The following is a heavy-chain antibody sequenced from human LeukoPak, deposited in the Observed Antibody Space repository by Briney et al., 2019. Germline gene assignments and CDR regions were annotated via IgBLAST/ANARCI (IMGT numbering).Heavy chain of an antibody. Sequence: PSETLSLTCSVSGGLVSNYYWSWIRQPPGKGLEWIGYVYYTGSTNYNPSLKSRVTMFEDKSKNQFSLRLYSVTVADTAVYYCASHLEYSSSSYLDYWGQGSLVTVSS. D-gene: IGHD6-6*01. CDR1: GGLVSNYY. CDR2: VYYTGST. V-gene: IGHV4-59*08. CDR3: ASHLEYSSSSYLDY. J-gene: IGHJ4*02.